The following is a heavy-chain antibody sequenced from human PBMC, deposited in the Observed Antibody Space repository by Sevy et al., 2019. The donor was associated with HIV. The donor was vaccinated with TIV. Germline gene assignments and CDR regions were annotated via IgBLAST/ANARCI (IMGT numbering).Heavy chain of an antibody. CDR3: ARRYFDL. J-gene: IGHJ4*02. CDR2: IRQDGNEL. V-gene: IGHV3-7*01. CDR1: GFTFTRYA. Sequence: GGSLRLSCEASGFTFTRYAFHWVRQAPGKGLEWVANIRQDGNELYYADSVKGRFTISRDNAKESLFLQMTNLRVEDTAIYYCARRYFDLWGQGTLVTVS.